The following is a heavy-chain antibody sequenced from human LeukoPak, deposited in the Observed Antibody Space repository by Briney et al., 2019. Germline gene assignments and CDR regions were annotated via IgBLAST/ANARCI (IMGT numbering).Heavy chain of an antibody. Sequence: SETLSLTCTVSGGSISSGDYYWSWIRQPPGKGLEWIGYIYYSGSTYYNPSLKSRVTISVDTSKNQFSLKLSSVTAADTAVYYCATSTTGDAFDIWGQGTMVTVSA. CDR1: GGSISSGDYY. J-gene: IGHJ3*02. V-gene: IGHV4-30-4*08. CDR2: IYYSGST. D-gene: IGHD4-17*01. CDR3: ATSTTGDAFDI.